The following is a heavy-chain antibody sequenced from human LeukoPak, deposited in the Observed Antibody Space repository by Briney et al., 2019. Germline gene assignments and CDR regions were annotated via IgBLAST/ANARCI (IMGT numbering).Heavy chain of an antibody. CDR3: ARGLGSYDSSELTWPMISF. CDR2: MNPDSGDT. CDR1: GYTFTNYE. V-gene: IGHV1-8*01. Sequence: ASVKVSCKASGYTFTNYEINWVRQATGHGLKWMGWMNPDSGDTAYAQKFQGRITMTRTTSITTAYMELSSLRSEDTAVYYCARGLGSYDSSELTWPMISFWGQGTQVTVSS. J-gene: IGHJ4*02. D-gene: IGHD3-22*01.